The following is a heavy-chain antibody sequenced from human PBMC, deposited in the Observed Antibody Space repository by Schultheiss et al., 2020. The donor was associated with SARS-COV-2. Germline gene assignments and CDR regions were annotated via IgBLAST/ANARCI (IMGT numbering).Heavy chain of an antibody. V-gene: IGHV4-59*08. CDR2: IYYSGST. CDR1: GGPISSYY. CDR3: ARRATVTTDWYFDL. D-gene: IGHD4-17*01. Sequence: ESLKISCTVSGGPISSYYWSWIRQPPGKGLEWIGYIYYSGSTNYNPSLKSRVTISVDTSKNQFSLKLSSVTAADTAVYYCARRATVTTDWYFDLWGRGTLVTVSS. J-gene: IGHJ2*01.